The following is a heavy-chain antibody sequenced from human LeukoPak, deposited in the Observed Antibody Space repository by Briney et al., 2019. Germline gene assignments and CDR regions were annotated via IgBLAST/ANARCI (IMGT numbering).Heavy chain of an antibody. Sequence: PGGSLRLSCAASGFTFSSYAMSWVRQAPGKGLEWVSSIGGSGGSTYYADSVKGRFTISRDNSKNTLYLQMNSLRAEDTAVYYCARGFAGIAVAGGDYWGQGTLVTVSS. J-gene: IGHJ4*02. V-gene: IGHV3-23*01. CDR3: ARGFAGIAVAGGDY. CDR1: GFTFSSYA. D-gene: IGHD6-19*01. CDR2: IGGSGGST.